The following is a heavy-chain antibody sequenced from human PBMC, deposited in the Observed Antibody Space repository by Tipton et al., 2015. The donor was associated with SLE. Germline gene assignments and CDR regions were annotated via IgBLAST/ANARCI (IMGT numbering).Heavy chain of an antibody. CDR1: GFAFINYA. V-gene: IGHV3-23*05. CDR2: IHTTGIT. Sequence: SLRLSCAASGFAFINYALNWVRQAPGRGLEWVSTIHTTGITYYADSVKGRFIISRDTSKNTLFLQMNSLRTDDTAVYYCGRLPRYTWSFGSNQGPPDGFDIWGQGTMVTVSS. J-gene: IGHJ3*02. D-gene: IGHD5-18*01. CDR3: GRLPRYTWSFGSNQGPPDGFDI.